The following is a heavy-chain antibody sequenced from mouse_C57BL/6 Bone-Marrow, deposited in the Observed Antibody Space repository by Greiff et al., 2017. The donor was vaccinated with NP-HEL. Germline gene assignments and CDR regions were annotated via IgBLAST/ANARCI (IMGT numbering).Heavy chain of an antibody. CDR2: IWSGGST. CDR3: ARTGAY. CDR1: GFSLTSYG. V-gene: IGHV2-2*01. J-gene: IGHJ3*01. Sequence: VKLMESGPGLVQPSQSLSITCTVSGFSLTSYGVHWVRQSPGKGLEWLGVIWSGGSTDYNAAFISSLSISKDNSKSQVFLKMNSLQADDTAIYYCARTGAYWGQGTLVTVSA.